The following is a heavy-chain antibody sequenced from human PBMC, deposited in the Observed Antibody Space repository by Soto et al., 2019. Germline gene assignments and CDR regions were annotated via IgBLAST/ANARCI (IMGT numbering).Heavy chain of an antibody. CDR3: ARDQDDSSGYYWFGY. CDR2: IYYSGST. V-gene: IGHV4-59*12. D-gene: IGHD3-22*01. Sequence: PSETLSLTCTVSGGSISSYYWSWIRQPPGKGLEWIGYIYYSGSTNYNPSLKSRVTISVDTSKNQFSLKLSSVTAADTAVYYCARDQDDSSGYYWFGYWGQGTLVTVSS. J-gene: IGHJ4*02. CDR1: GGSISSYY.